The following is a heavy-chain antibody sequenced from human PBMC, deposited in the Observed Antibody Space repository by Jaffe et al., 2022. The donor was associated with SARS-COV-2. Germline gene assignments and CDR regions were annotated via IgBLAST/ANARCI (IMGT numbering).Heavy chain of an antibody. CDR3: AKDRHIYDSSPPYFDY. V-gene: IGHV3-30*18. CDR1: GFTFSSYG. D-gene: IGHD3-22*01. CDR2: ISYDGSNK. J-gene: IGHJ4*02. Sequence: QVQLVESGGGVVQPGRSLRLSCAASGFTFSSYGMHWVRQAPGKGLEWVAVISYDGSNKYYADSVKGRFTISRDNSKNTLYLQMNSLRAEDTAVYYCAKDRHIYDSSPPYFDYWGQGTLVTVSS.